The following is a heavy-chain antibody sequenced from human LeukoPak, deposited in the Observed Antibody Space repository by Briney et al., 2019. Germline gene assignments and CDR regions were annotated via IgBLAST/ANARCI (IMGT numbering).Heavy chain of an antibody. Sequence: GGSLRLSCAASGFTFSSYEMNWVRQAPGKGLEWVSYISSSGSAIYYADSVKGRFTISRDNAKNSLYLQMNSLRAEDTAVYYCARGLVNYDFWSGYYWGKGTTVTVSS. D-gene: IGHD3-3*01. CDR2: ISSSGSAI. J-gene: IGHJ6*04. CDR3: ARGLVNYDFWSGYY. CDR1: GFTFSSYE. V-gene: IGHV3-48*03.